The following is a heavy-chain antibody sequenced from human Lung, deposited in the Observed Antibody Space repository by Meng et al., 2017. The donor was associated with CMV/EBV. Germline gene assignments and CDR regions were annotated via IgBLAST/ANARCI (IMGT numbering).Heavy chain of an antibody. J-gene: IGHJ4*02. CDR1: GYNFINDG. CDR3: ARDASNYYASGSGY. Sequence: KGSGYNFINDGINWVRQAPGQGLEWMGWISAYDGDIKYAQKFQGRVTMTTDTSTSTAYMELRRLKSDDAAVYYCARDASNYYASGSGYWGQGTLVTVSS. V-gene: IGHV1-18*01. CDR2: ISAYDGDI. D-gene: IGHD3-10*01.